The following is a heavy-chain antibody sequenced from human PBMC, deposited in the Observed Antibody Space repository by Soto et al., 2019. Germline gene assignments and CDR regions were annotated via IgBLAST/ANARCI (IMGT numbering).Heavy chain of an antibody. D-gene: IGHD3-3*01. CDR2: IFWDDDK. Sequence: QITLMESGPTLGKPTQTLTLTCTFSGFSLNTGGVGVGWIRQPPGKALEWLAVIFWDDDKRYSPSLKSRISIFKDNYKKQVVLLMTSMDPVDTATYYWAERMGKYNVWNGGYFDFWGQGTLVTVSS. CDR1: GFSLNTGGVG. J-gene: IGHJ4*02. V-gene: IGHV2-5*02. CDR3: AERMGKYNVWNGGYFDF.